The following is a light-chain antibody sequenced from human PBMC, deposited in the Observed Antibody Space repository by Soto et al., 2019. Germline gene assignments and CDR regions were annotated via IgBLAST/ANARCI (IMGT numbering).Light chain of an antibody. CDR2: AAS. J-gene: IGKJ3*01. V-gene: IGKV1-27*01. Sequence: DIQMTQSPSSLSASVGDRVTITCRASQSIANYLAWYQQKPGKVPKLLIYAASILKSGVPSRFSGSQYGTDFTLTISSLQPEDVATYYCQKYNTAPFTFVLGTKVDVK. CDR3: QKYNTAPFT. CDR1: QSIANY.